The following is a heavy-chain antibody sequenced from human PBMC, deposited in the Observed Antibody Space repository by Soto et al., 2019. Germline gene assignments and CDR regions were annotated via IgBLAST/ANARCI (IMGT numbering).Heavy chain of an antibody. CDR2: ITGSGGIT. CDR1: GFTFSSNA. Sequence: GGSLRLSCAASGFTFSSNAMSWVRRAPGKGLEWVSGITGSGGITDYADSVKGQFAISRDISRNTLYLQMNYLRVEDTAVYFCAKHTTFYFDRTGPGDYLVSWGQGTLVTVSS. J-gene: IGHJ4*02. CDR3: AKHTTFYFDRTGPGDYLVS. V-gene: IGHV3-23*01. D-gene: IGHD3-22*01.